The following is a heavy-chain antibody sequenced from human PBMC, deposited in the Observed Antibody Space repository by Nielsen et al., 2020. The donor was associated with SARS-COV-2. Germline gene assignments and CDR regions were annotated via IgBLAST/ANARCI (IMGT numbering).Heavy chain of an antibody. Sequence: ASVKVSCKASGYTFTGYYMHWVRQAPGQGLEWMGWINPNSGGTNYAQKFQGWVTMTRDTSISTAYMELSRLRSDDTTVYYCARVLGGYNLGWFDPWGQGTLVTVSS. CDR1: GYTFTGYY. CDR2: INPNSGGT. CDR3: ARVLGGYNLGWFDP. V-gene: IGHV1-2*04. D-gene: IGHD5-24*01. J-gene: IGHJ5*02.